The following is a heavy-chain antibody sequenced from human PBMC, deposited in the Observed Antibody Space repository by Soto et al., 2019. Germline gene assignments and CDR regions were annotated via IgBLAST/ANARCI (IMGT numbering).Heavy chain of an antibody. D-gene: IGHD6-19*01. V-gene: IGHV3-9*01. CDR3: AKGPQGSGFEYFQH. CDR2: ISWNSGSI. CDR1: GFTFDDYA. J-gene: IGHJ1*01. Sequence: EVQLVESGGGLVQPGRSLRLSCAASGFTFDDYAMHWVRQAPGKGLEWVSGISWNSGSIGYADSVKGRFTISRDNAKNSLYLQINSLRAEDTALYYCAKGPQGSGFEYFQHWGQGTLVTVSS.